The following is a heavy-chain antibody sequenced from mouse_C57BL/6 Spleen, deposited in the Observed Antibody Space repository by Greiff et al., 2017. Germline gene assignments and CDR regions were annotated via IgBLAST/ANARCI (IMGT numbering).Heavy chain of an antibody. Sequence: VQLQQSGAELVKPGASVKLSCKASGYTFTSYWMHWVKQRPGQGLEWIGMIHPNSGSTNYNEKFKSKATLTVDKSSSTAYMQLSSLTSEDSAVYYCAREITTVVDPFAYWGQGTLVTVSA. V-gene: IGHV1-64*01. CDR2: IHPNSGST. J-gene: IGHJ3*01. CDR1: GYTFTSYW. CDR3: AREITTVVDPFAY. D-gene: IGHD1-1*01.